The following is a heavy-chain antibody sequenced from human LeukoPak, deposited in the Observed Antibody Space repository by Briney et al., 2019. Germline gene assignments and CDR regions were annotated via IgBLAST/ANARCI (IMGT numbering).Heavy chain of an antibody. CDR2: ISASRDIT. CDR3: ARGVGYYDFWSGYLEGFDY. CDR1: GFNYSSYT. Sequence: PGGSLRLSCAAPGFNYSSYTMNWVRQAPGMGLEWLSYISASRDITYYADSVKGRFTISRDNAKNSLYLQMNSLRAEDTAVYYCARGVGYYDFWSGYLEGFDYWGQGTLVTVSS. D-gene: IGHD3-3*01. J-gene: IGHJ4*02. V-gene: IGHV3-48*04.